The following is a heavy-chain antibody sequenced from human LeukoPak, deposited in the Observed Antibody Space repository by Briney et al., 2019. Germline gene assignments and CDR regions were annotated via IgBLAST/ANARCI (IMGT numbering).Heavy chain of an antibody. CDR3: AREGCSGGSCYHNWFDP. V-gene: IGHV3-7*01. D-gene: IGHD2-15*01. Sequence: GGSLRLSCAASGFPFSSYWMSWVRQAPGKGLEWVANINQDGSEKYYVDSVKGRFTISRDNAKNSLYLQMNSLRAEDTAVYYCAREGCSGGSCYHNWFDPWGQGTLVTVSS. CDR1: GFPFSSYW. J-gene: IGHJ5*02. CDR2: INQDGSEK.